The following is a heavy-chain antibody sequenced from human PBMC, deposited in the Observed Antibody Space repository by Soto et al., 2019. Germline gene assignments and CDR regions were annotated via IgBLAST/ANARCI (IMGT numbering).Heavy chain of an antibody. V-gene: IGHV4-39*01. CDR3: ARLPYYDTPPVTFDI. J-gene: IGHJ3*02. D-gene: IGHD3-22*01. CDR2: IYSTVST. CDR1: SGSISSSLYY. Sequence: PSETLSLTCSVSSGSISSSLYYWGWIRQPPGKGLEWIGTIYSTVSTHYNPSLKSRVTISVDTFKNQFSLKLNSVTAADTAVYYCARLPYYDTPPVTFDIWGQGAMVTVS.